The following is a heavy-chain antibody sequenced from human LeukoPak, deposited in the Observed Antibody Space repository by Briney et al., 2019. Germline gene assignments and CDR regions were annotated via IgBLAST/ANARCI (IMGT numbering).Heavy chain of an antibody. CDR3: AREVGDYVWGSTLFDY. D-gene: IGHD3-16*01. Sequence: SVKVSCKASGGTFSSYAISWVRQAPGQGLEWMGRIIPIFGTANYAQKFQGRGTITTDEYTSTAYMELSSLRSEDTAVYYCAREVGDYVWGSTLFDYWGQGTLVTVSS. J-gene: IGHJ4*02. CDR2: IIPIFGTA. V-gene: IGHV1-69*05. CDR1: GGTFSSYA.